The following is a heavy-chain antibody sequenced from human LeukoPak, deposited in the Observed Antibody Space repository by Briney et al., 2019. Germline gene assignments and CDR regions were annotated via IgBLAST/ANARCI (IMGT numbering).Heavy chain of an antibody. J-gene: IGHJ4*02. D-gene: IGHD3-3*01. CDR2: IYPGDSDT. CDR1: GYSFTSYW. Sequence: GESLKISCKGSGYSFTSYWIGWVRQMPGKGLEWMGIIYPGDSDTRYSPSFQGQVTISADKSISTAYLQWSSLKASDTAMYYCARSPPIFGVVITPGPPDYWGQGTLVTVSS. CDR3: ARSPPIFGVVITPGPPDY. V-gene: IGHV5-51*01.